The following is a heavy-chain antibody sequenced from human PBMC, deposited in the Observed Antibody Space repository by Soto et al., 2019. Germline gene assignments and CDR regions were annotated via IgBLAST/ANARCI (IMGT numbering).Heavy chain of an antibody. CDR1: GYTFTGYY. D-gene: IGHD4-4*01. CDR3: ARGKPPYDYSSYYYYGMDV. J-gene: IGHJ6*02. V-gene: IGHV1-2*02. CDR2: INPNSGGT. Sequence: ASVKVSCKASGYTFTGYYMHWVRQAPGQGLEWMGWINPNSGGTNYAQKFQGRVTMTRDTSIGTAYMELSRLRSDDTAVYYCARGKPPYDYSSYYYYGMDVWGQGTTVTV.